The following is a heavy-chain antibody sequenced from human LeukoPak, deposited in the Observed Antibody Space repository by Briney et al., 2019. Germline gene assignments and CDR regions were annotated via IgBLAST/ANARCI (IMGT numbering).Heavy chain of an antibody. Sequence: SETLSLTCTVSADSISSYYWSWIRQPAGKRLEWIGRVYISGSINYNPSLKSRVTMSVDTSKNQFSLKLKSVTAADTAVYYRAKMGNYYDASGYFDWWGQGTLVTVSS. CDR1: ADSISSYY. J-gene: IGHJ4*02. CDR3: AKMGNYYDASGYFDW. V-gene: IGHV4-4*07. CDR2: VYISGSI. D-gene: IGHD3-22*01.